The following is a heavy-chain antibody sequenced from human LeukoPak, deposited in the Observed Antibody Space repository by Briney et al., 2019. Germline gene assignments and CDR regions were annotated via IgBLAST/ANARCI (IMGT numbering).Heavy chain of an antibody. Sequence: GGSLRLSCTGSGFTFSNHDMHWVRQAPGKGLEWVAAISDNGNDKYYVDFVEGWFTVSRDNSRKTVYLQMNSLSADDTAVYYCAKTRFYAWLLGLEGMDGWGQGTTVIVSS. D-gene: IGHD3-9*01. CDR3: AKTRFYAWLLGLEGMDG. CDR2: ISDNGNDK. CDR1: GFTFSNHD. J-gene: IGHJ6*02. V-gene: IGHV3-30*18.